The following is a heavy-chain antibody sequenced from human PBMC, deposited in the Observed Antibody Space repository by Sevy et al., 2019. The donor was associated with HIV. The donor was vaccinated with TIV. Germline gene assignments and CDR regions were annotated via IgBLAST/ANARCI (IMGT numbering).Heavy chain of an antibody. J-gene: IGHJ6*02. D-gene: IGHD2-15*01. Sequence: GGSLRLSCAASGFTVSSNYMSWVRQAPGKGLEWVSVIYSGGSTYYADSVKGRFTIYRDNSKNTLYLHMISLRDEDTSVYYCARVNCSGGSGNYYYGMDVWGQGTTVTVSS. CDR1: GFTVSSNY. CDR3: ARVNCSGGSGNYYYGMDV. V-gene: IGHV3-53*01. CDR2: IYSGGST.